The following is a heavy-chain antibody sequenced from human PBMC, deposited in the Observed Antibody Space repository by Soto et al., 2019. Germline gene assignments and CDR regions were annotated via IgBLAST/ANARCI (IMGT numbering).Heavy chain of an antibody. D-gene: IGHD3-16*01. CDR1: GGSISSGGYY. CDR2: IYYSGST. V-gene: IGHV4-31*03. CDR3: ARDRARGHWFDP. J-gene: IGHJ5*02. Sequence: QVQLQESGPGLVKPSQTLSLTCTVSGGSISSGGYYWSWIRQHPGKGLEWIGYIYYSGSTYYNPSLKSRVTISVDTSKNQFSPKLSSVTAADTAVYYCARDRARGHWFDPWGQGTLVTVSS.